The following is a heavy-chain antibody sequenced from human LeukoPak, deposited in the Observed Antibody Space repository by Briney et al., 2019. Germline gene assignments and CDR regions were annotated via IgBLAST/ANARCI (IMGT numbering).Heavy chain of an antibody. Sequence: SETLPLTCAVYGGSFSGYYWSWIRQPPGKGLEWIGEINHSGSTNYNPSLKSRVTISVDTSKNQFSLKLSSVTAADTAVYYCARALGYSSGWYGYFDYWGQGTLVTVSS. V-gene: IGHV4-34*01. CDR3: ARALGYSSGWYGYFDY. J-gene: IGHJ4*02. D-gene: IGHD6-19*01. CDR1: GGSFSGYY. CDR2: INHSGST.